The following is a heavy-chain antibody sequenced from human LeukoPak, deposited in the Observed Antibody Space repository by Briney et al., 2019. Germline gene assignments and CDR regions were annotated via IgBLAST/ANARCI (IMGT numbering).Heavy chain of an antibody. CDR1: GGSFSGYY. V-gene: IGHV4-34*01. D-gene: IGHD3-22*01. J-gene: IGHJ1*01. CDR3: ARGDYYDSSGYPYFQH. CDR2: INHSGST. Sequence: SETLSLTCAVYGGSFSGYYWSWIRQPSGKGLEWIGEINHSGSTNYNPSLKSRVTISVETSKNQFSLKLSSVTAADTAVYYCARGDYYDSSGYPYFQHWGQGTLVTVSS.